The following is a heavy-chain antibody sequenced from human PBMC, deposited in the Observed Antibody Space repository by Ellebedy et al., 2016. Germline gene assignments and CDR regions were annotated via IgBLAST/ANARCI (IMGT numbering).Heavy chain of an antibody. CDR2: IYYSGST. J-gene: IGHJ2*01. Sequence: SETLSLXXTVSGGSVSSGSYYWSWIRQPPGKELKWIGYIYYSGSTNYNPSLKSRVTISVDTSKNQFSLKLSSVTAADTAVYYCARENGDGDFDLWGRGTLVTVSS. D-gene: IGHD3-10*01. V-gene: IGHV4-61*01. CDR3: ARENGDGDFDL. CDR1: GGSVSSGSYY.